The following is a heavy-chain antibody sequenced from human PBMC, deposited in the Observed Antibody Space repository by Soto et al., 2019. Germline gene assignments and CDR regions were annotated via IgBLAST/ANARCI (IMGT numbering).Heavy chain of an antibody. J-gene: IGHJ3*02. CDR2: IDPSDSYT. D-gene: IGHD2-15*01. V-gene: IGHV5-10-1*01. CDR1: GYSFTSYW. Sequence: PGESLDISCRSSGYSFTSYWVSWVLHMPGKGLEWMGRIDPSDSYTNYSPSFQGHVTISADKSISTAYLQWSSLKASDTAMYYCARQRAYCSGGSCYIFFDIWGQGTMVTVSS. CDR3: ARQRAYCSGGSCYIFFDI.